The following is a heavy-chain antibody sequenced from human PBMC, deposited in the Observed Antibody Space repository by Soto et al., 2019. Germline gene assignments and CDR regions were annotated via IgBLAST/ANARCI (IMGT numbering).Heavy chain of an antibody. D-gene: IGHD1-26*01. V-gene: IGHV1-2*02. Sequence: ASVKVSCKASGYTFTVYYMHWVRQAPGLGLEWMGWINPESGGTMYPQKFQGRVTMTWDTSISTAYMALTRVRSDDTAVYYWARDLAKGGGSAGFDYWGQGTLVTVSS. CDR2: INPESGGT. CDR3: ARDLAKGGGSAGFDY. CDR1: GYTFTVYY. J-gene: IGHJ4*02.